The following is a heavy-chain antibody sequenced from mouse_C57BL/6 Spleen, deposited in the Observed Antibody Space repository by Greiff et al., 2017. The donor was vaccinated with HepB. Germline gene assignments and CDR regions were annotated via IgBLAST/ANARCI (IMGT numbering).Heavy chain of an antibody. D-gene: IGHD2-4*01. J-gene: IGHJ3*01. Sequence: VQLQQPGAELVRPGSSVKLSCKASGYTFTSYWMHWVKQRPIQGLEWIGNIDPSDSETHYNQKFKDKATLTVDKSSSTAYMQLSSLTSEDSAVYYCARGGYDYDEGFAYWGQGTLVTVSA. CDR1: GYTFTSYW. V-gene: IGHV1-52*01. CDR2: IDPSDSET. CDR3: ARGGYDYDEGFAY.